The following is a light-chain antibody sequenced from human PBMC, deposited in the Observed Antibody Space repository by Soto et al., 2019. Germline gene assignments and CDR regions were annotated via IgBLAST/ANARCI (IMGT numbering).Light chain of an antibody. CDR3: QQSYTTPVYT. CDR1: QTVIFY. CDR2: AAS. J-gene: IGKJ2*01. Sequence: DIQMTQSPSSLCASVGDRVTLACRASQTVIFYLNWYQQKPGKAPKLLIYAASNLQSGVPSRFSGSGSGTEFTLTISSLQPEDFATYFCQQSYTTPVYTFGQGTKVDIK. V-gene: IGKV1-39*01.